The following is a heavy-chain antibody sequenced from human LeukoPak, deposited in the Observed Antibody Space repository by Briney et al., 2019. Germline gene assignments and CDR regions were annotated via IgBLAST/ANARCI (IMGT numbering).Heavy chain of an antibody. V-gene: IGHV3-49*04. CDR2: IRNEASGGTT. J-gene: IGHJ3*02. CDR3: TRDYGVYVGALDI. Sequence: GRSLRLSCTASGFIFRDYSVGWVRQAPGKGLEWVGFIRNEASGGTTEYAASVKGRFTISGDDSKNIAYLQMNSLKTEDTAVYYCTRDYGVYVGALDIWGQGTMVTVSS. D-gene: IGHD4-17*01. CDR1: GFIFRDYS.